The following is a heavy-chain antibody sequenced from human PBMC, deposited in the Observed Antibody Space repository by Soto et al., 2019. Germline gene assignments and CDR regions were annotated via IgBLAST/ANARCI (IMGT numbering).Heavy chain of an antibody. D-gene: IGHD5-12*01. J-gene: IGHJ6*02. V-gene: IGHV2-26*01. CDR2: IFSNDEK. CDR1: GFSLSNARMG. CDR3: ARAGYSGYDYYGMDV. Sequence: QVTLKESGPVLVKPTEPLTLTCTVSGFSLSNARMGVSWIRQPPGKALEWLAHIFSNDEKSYSTSLKSRLTISKDTSKSQVVLTMTNMDPVDTATYYCARAGYSGYDYYGMDVWGQGTTVTVSS.